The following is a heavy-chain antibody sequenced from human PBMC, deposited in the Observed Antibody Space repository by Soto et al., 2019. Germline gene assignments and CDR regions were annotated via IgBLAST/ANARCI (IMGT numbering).Heavy chain of an antibody. V-gene: IGHV1-69*01. Sequence: QAQLMQSGADVKKPGSSVRVSCKASGGTFSGYAISWVRQAPGQGLEWMGGIIPILGITNYAQKFQGRISIDADESTGTAYMDLRSLKSEDSAVYYCARDPRSITGTTSSEDFQHWGQGTLVSVSS. J-gene: IGHJ1*01. CDR1: GGTFSGYA. CDR3: ARDPRSITGTTSSEDFQH. CDR2: IIPILGIT. D-gene: IGHD1-20*01.